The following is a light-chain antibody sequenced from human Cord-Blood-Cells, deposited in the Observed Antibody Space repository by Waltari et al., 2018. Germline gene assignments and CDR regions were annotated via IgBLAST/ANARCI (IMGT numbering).Light chain of an antibody. CDR3: QQYDNLPLT. J-gene: IGKJ4*01. CDR1: QDIRNY. V-gene: IGKV1-33*01. CDR2: DAT. Sequence: IQMTQSPSSLSASVGDIVTITCQASQDIRNYFNWYQQKPGKAPKLRIYDATNCETGVPSRFSGIGSGTDFTFTISSLQPEDIATYYCQQYDNLPLTFGGGTKVEIK.